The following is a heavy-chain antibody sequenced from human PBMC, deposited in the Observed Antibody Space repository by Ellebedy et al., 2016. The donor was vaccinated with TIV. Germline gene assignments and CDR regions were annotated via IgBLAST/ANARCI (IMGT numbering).Heavy chain of an antibody. Sequence: SLKISCAASGFTFDDYTMHWVRQAPGKGLEWVPGISWNSGNIDYADSVKGRFTISRDNAKNSLYLQMNSLRAEDMAFYYCAKEGRDSNGYYGYVDYWGQGTLVTVSS. CDR3: AKEGRDSNGYYGYVDY. V-gene: IGHV3-9*03. CDR1: GFTFDDYT. CDR2: ISWNSGNI. D-gene: IGHD3-22*01. J-gene: IGHJ4*02.